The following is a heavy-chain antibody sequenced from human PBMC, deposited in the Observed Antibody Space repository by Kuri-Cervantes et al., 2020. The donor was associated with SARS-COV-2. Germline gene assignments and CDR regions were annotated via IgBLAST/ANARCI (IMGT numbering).Heavy chain of an antibody. D-gene: IGHD2-2*01. J-gene: IGHJ6*02. Sequence: GSLRLSCAVFGASLNTYSWSWIRQPPGKGLEWIGEINHSGGTKYKASLKCRVSISVDASKNKISLQLTSATAADAAVYYCARGHLGVVPIPVLGLGPHSYYYHMDVWGQGTTVTVSS. V-gene: IGHV4-34*01. CDR1: GASLNTYS. CDR3: ARGHLGVVPIPVLGLGPHSYYYHMDV. CDR2: INHSGGT.